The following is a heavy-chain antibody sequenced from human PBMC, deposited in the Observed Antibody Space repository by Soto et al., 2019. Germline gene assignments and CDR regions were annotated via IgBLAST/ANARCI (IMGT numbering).Heavy chain of an antibody. CDR1: GFTFSSYA. V-gene: IGHV3-30-3*01. CDR3: ARDLEAAVPGAFYYYYYGMDV. Sequence: LRLSCAASGFTFSSYAMHWVRQAPGKGLEWVAVISYDGSNKYYADSVKGRFTISRDNSKNTLYLQMNSLRAEDTAVYYCARDLEAAVPGAFYYYYYGMDVWGQGTTVTVSS. J-gene: IGHJ6*02. D-gene: IGHD6-13*01. CDR2: ISYDGSNK.